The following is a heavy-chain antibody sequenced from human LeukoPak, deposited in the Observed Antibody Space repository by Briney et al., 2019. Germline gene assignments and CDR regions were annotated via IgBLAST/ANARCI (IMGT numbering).Heavy chain of an antibody. CDR3: ARGANNWNDEASYYYYMDV. CDR1: GFTFSSYG. Sequence: PGGSLRLSCAASGFTFSSYGMHWVRQAPGKGLEWVSSISSSSSYIYYADSVKGRFTISRDNAKNSLYLQMNSLRAEDTAVYYCARGANNWNDEASYYYYMDVWGKGTTVTVSS. D-gene: IGHD1-1*01. J-gene: IGHJ6*03. V-gene: IGHV3-21*01. CDR2: ISSSSSYI.